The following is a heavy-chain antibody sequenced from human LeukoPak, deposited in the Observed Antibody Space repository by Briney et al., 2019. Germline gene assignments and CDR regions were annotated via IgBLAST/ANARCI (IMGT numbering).Heavy chain of an antibody. D-gene: IGHD1-14*01. Sequence: SETLSLTCAVSRGSFSGYYWSWVRQPPGKGVEWIGEINHSASTNYNPSLNSRVTISVDTSKNQFSLKLSSVTAADTAVYYCASSRIRPLDYWGQGTLVTVSS. J-gene: IGHJ4*02. CDR3: ASSRIRPLDY. CDR1: RGSFSGYY. V-gene: IGHV4-34*01. CDR2: INHSAST.